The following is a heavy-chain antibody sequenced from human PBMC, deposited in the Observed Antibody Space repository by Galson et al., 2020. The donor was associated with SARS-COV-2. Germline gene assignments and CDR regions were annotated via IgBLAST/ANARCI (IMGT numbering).Heavy chain of an antibody. Sequence: GGSLRLSCAASGFTFSNAWMSWVRQAPGKGLEWVGRIKTKTDGGTTDYAAPVKGRFTISRDDSKNTLYLQMNSLKTEDTAVYYCTTDLHDFGDYDYWGQGTLVTVSS. CDR2: IKTKTDGGTT. CDR3: TTDLHDFGDYDY. J-gene: IGHJ4*02. D-gene: IGHD4-17*01. V-gene: IGHV3-15*01. CDR1: GFTFSNAW.